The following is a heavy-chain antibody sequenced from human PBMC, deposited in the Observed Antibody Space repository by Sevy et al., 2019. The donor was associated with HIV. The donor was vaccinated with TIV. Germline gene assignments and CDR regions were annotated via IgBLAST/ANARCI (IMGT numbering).Heavy chain of an antibody. Sequence: WGSLRLSCAASEFTFRDYTMNWVRQVPGKGLKWVSSISSGSSYISYADSVKGRFTISRDNAENLLFLQMNSLRAEDTAVYYCVRDRDYYGSGSYDYWGQGTLVTVSS. CDR2: ISSGSSYI. V-gene: IGHV3-21*06. J-gene: IGHJ4*02. CDR3: VRDRDYYGSGSYDY. CDR1: EFTFRDYT. D-gene: IGHD3-10*01.